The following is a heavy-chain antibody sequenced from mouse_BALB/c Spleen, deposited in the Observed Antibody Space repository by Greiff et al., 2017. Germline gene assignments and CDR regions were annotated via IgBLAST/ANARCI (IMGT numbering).Heavy chain of an antibody. J-gene: IGHJ1*01. CDR2: INPSNGRT. CDR3: ARRGYGNSWYFDV. Sequence: QLQQSGAELVKPGASVKLSCKASGYTFTSYWMHWVKQRPGQGLEWIGEINPSNGRTNYNEKFKSKATLTVDKSSSTAYMQLSSLTSEDSAVYYCARRGYGNSWYFDVWGAGTTVTVSS. CDR1: GYTFTSYW. D-gene: IGHD2-10*02. V-gene: IGHV1S81*02.